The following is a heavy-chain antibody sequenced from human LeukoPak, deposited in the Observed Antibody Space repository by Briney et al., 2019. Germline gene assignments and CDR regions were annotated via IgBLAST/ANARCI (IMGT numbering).Heavy chain of an antibody. J-gene: IGHJ4*02. Sequence: SVKVSCKASGGTFSSYAISWVRQAPGRGLEWMGGIIPIFGTANYAQKLQGRVTITTDESTSTAYMELSSLRSEDTAVYYCARLVGATGAFDYWGQGTLVTVSS. CDR2: IIPIFGTA. CDR1: GGTFSSYA. V-gene: IGHV1-69*05. D-gene: IGHD1-26*01. CDR3: ARLVGATGAFDY.